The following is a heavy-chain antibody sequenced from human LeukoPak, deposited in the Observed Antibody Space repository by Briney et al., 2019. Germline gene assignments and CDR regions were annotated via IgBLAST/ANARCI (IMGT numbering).Heavy chain of an antibody. Sequence: PSETLSLTCTVSGGSISSYYWSWIRQPPGKGLEWIGYIYYSGSTNYNPSLKSRVTISVDTSKNQFSLKLSSVTAADTAVYYCARGPGTFWSGHYTRYYYGMDVWXQGTTVTVSS. D-gene: IGHD3-3*01. CDR2: IYYSGST. J-gene: IGHJ6*02. CDR3: ARGPGTFWSGHYTRYYYGMDV. V-gene: IGHV4-59*01. CDR1: GGSISSYY.